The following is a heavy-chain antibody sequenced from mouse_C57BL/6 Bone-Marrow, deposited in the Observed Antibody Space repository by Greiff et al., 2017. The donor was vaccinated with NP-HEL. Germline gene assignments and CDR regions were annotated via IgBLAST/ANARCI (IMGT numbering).Heavy chain of an antibody. CDR2: ISDGGSYT. J-gene: IGHJ2*01. CDR3: ARTPNYYGSRGYFDY. CDR1: GFTFSSYA. V-gene: IGHV5-4*03. D-gene: IGHD1-1*01. Sequence: EVKLMESGGGLVKPGGSLKLSCAASGFTFSSYAMSWVRQTPEKRLEWVATISDGGSYTYYPDNVKGRFTISRDNAKNNLYLQMSHLKSEDTAMYYCARTPNYYGSRGYFDYWGQGTTLTVSS.